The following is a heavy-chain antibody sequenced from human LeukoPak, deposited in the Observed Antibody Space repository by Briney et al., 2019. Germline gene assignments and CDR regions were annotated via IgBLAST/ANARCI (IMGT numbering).Heavy chain of an antibody. CDR3: ARLGAVAATLPTTALYYFDY. CDR2: IYTSGST. V-gene: IGHV4-4*07. Sequence: SETLSLTCTVSGGSISSYYWSWIRQPAGKGLEWIGRIYTSGSTNYNPSLKSRVTMSVDTSKNQFSLKLSSVTAADTAVYYCARLGAVAATLPTTALYYFDYWGQGTLVTVSS. D-gene: IGHD2-15*01. J-gene: IGHJ4*02. CDR1: GGSISSYY.